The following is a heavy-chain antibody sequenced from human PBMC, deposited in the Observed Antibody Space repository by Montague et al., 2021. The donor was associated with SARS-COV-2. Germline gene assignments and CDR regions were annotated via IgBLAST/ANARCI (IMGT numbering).Heavy chain of an antibody. V-gene: IGHV4-59*02. Sequence: SETLSLTCTVSGDSVSHYFWTWIRQPPGKGLEWIGYVNYSRSSSCNPSLRGRVSIAVDTSKNQFSLRLSTVTAANTAIYYCVRDPAPGGSGTFYDYWGQGTLVAVSS. D-gene: IGHD1-26*01. CDR3: VRDPAPGGSGTFYDY. CDR2: VNYSRSS. J-gene: IGHJ4*02. CDR1: GDSVSHYF.